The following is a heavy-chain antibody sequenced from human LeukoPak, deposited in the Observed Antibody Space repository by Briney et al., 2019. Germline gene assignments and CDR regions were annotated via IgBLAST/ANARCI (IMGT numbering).Heavy chain of an antibody. CDR2: IYYSGST. Sequence: SETLSLTCTVSGGSISSYYWSWIRRPPGKGLEWIGYIYYSGSTNYNPSLKSRVTISVDTSKNQFSLKLSSVTAADTAVYYCARGYYGYNWFDPWGQGTLVTVSS. CDR1: GGSISSYY. V-gene: IGHV4-59*01. J-gene: IGHJ5*02. CDR3: ARGYYGYNWFDP. D-gene: IGHD3-3*01.